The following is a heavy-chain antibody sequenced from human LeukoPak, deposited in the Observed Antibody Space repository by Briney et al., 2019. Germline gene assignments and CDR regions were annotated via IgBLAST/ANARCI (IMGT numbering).Heavy chain of an antibody. Sequence: SETLSLTCAVSGYSISSGYYWGWIRQPPGRGLEWIGSIFHSGSTYYNPSLKSRVTISVDTSKSQFSLKLSSVTAADTAVYYCARDFIAVAGTPDYWGQGTLVTVSS. CDR2: IFHSGST. J-gene: IGHJ4*02. D-gene: IGHD6-19*01. CDR3: ARDFIAVAGTPDY. V-gene: IGHV4-38-2*02. CDR1: GYSISSGYY.